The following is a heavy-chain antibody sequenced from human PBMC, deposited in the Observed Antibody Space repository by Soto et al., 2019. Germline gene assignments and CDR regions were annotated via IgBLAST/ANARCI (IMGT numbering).Heavy chain of an antibody. V-gene: IGHV3-23*01. J-gene: IGHJ5*02. CDR2: TRGSGGST. Sequence: EVQLLESGGCLVQPGGSLRLSCAASGFTFSSYAMIWVRQSPGKGLEWVSATRGSGGSTYYADSVKGRFTISRDNSKSTLYLQMNSLRAEDTAVYYCATGLPGSIAAHLDPWGQGTMVTVSS. CDR3: ATGLPGSIAAHLDP. D-gene: IGHD6-6*01. CDR1: GFTFSSYA.